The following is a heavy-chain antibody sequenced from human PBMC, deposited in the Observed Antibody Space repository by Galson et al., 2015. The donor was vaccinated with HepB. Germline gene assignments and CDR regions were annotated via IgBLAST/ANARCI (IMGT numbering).Heavy chain of an antibody. V-gene: IGHV3-15*01. CDR2: IKSKTDGGTT. D-gene: IGHD4-17*01. CDR1: GFTFSNAW. Sequence: SLRLSCAASGFTFSNAWMSWVRQAPGKGLEWVGRIKSKTDGGTTDYAASVKGRFIFSRDDSKSTAYLHMDSLKTEDTAVYYCAGGVRDYAPQYWGQGTLVTVSS. J-gene: IGHJ4*02. CDR3: AGGVRDYAPQY.